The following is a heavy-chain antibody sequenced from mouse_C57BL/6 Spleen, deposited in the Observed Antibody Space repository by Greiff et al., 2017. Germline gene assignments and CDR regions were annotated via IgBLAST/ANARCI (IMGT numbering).Heavy chain of an antibody. Sequence: EVQLQQSGPELVKPGASVKISCKASGYSFTDYNMNWVKQSNGQSLKWIGVINPNYGTTSYNQKFKGKATLTVDQSSSTAYMQLNSLTSEDSAVYYSARSNGGLPWYFEGWGTGTTVTVA. CDR3: ARSNGGLPWYFEG. D-gene: IGHD1-1*02. V-gene: IGHV1-39*01. J-gene: IGHJ1*03. CDR2: INPNYGTT. CDR1: GYSFTDYN.